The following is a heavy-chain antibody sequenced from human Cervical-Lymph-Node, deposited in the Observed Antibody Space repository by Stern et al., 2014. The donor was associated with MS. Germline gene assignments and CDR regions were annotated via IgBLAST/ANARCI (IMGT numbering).Heavy chain of an antibody. J-gene: IGHJ4*02. CDR3: ATADAYNYDY. D-gene: IGHD5-24*01. CDR1: GFSFSTYG. CDR2: IWYDGSNK. Sequence: VQLVESGGGVVQPGRSLRLSCAASGFSFSTYGMHWVRQAPGKGLEWVALIWYDGSNKYYADSVKGRFTIARDNSKNTLYLQMNSLRAEDTAVYYCATADAYNYDYWGQGTLVTVSS. V-gene: IGHV3-33*01.